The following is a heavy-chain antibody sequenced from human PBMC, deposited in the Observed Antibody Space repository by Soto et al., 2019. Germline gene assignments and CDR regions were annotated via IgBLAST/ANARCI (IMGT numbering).Heavy chain of an antibody. Sequence: GASVKVSCKVSGYTLTELSMHWVRQAPGKGLEWMGGFDPEDGETINAQKFQGRVTMTEDTSTDTAYMELSSLRSEDTAVFYCATITYYYDSSGYYYRYLQHWGQGTLVTVSS. CDR2: FDPEDGET. CDR3: ATITYYYDSSGYYYRYLQH. J-gene: IGHJ1*01. V-gene: IGHV1-24*01. D-gene: IGHD3-22*01. CDR1: GYTLTELS.